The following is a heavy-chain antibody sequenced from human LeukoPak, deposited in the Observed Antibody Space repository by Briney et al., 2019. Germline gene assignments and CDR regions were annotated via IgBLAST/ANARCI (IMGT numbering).Heavy chain of an antibody. D-gene: IGHD2-2*01. V-gene: IGHV3-11*06. CDR2: ISSSSSYT. CDR3: ARVARGSVEPGGGYYFDY. Sequence: GGSLRLSCAVSGFTFSDFYMGWIRQAPGQGLEWISYISSSSSYTIYADSVKGRFSISRDNAENSLYLQVNSLRVEDTALYYCARVARGSVEPGGGYYFDYWGQGILVTVSS. J-gene: IGHJ4*02. CDR1: GFTFSDFY.